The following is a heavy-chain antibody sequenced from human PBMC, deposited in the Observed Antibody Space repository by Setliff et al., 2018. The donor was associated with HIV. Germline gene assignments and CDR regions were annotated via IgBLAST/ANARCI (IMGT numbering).Heavy chain of an antibody. CDR1: GDSISSSNW. Sequence: SETLSLTCAVSGDSISSSNWWNWVRQPPGKGLEWIGEIHHGGTTNYNPSLKSRLSILLDKSNNQLSLKVTSVTAADTAVYYCARVGVWAAPVGRYFDYWGQGALVTVSS. D-gene: IGHD3-16*01. V-gene: IGHV4-4*02. CDR2: IHHGGTT. CDR3: ARVGVWAAPVGRYFDY. J-gene: IGHJ4*02.